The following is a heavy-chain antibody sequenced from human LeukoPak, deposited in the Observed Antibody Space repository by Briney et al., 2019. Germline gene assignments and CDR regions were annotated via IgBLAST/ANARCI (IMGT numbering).Heavy chain of an antibody. CDR3: ARDYVDGIPMIKGY. Sequence: ASVKVSCKASGYTFTSYHMHWVRQAPGQGLEWMGKINLSGGSTTYAQKFQGRVTMTRDTSTSTVYMELSSLRSEDTAVYYCARDYVDGIPMIKGYWGQGTLVTVSS. V-gene: IGHV1-46*01. CDR1: GYTFTSYH. D-gene: IGHD2-8*01. CDR2: INLSGGST. J-gene: IGHJ4*02.